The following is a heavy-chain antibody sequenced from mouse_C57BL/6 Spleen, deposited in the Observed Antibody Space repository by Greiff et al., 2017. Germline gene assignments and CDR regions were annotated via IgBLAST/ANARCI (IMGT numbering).Heavy chain of an antibody. CDR2: IYPGSGST. D-gene: IGHD2-4*01. J-gene: IGHJ1*03. CDR3: ARKRKIYYDYEGYFDV. Sequence: QVQLQQSGAELVKPGASVKMSCKASGYTFTSYWITWVKQRPGQGLEWIGDIYPGSGSTNYNEKFKSKATLTVDTSSSTAYMQLSSLTSEDSAVFYCARKRKIYYDYEGYFDVWGTGTTVTVSS. CDR1: GYTFTSYW. V-gene: IGHV1-55*01.